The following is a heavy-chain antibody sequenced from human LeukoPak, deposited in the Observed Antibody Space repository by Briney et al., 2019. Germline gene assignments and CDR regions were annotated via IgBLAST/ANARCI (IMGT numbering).Heavy chain of an antibody. V-gene: IGHV4-59*08. D-gene: IGHD2-15*01. CDR2: IRYTGST. CDR3: ARHVAPDMDYFDY. Sequence: SSETLSLTCTVSGGTISGYYWTWIRQSPGKRPEWLAYIRYTGSTNYNPSLKSRLSLSVDTSKNQFSLTLTSVTAADTAVYYCARHVAPDMDYFDYWGPGTLVTVSP. CDR1: GGTISGYY. J-gene: IGHJ4*02.